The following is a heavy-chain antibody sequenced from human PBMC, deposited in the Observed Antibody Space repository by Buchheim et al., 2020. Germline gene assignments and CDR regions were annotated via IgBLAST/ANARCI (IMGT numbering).Heavy chain of an antibody. J-gene: IGHJ4*02. Sequence: EVQLLESGGGLVQPGGSLRLSCAASGFTLSSYAMSWVRQAPGKGLEWVSAISGSGGSTYYADSVKGRFTISRDNSKNTLYLQMNSLRAEDTAVYYCAKGRLGYCSGGSCYLYYFDYWGQGTL. CDR1: GFTLSSYA. CDR3: AKGRLGYCSGGSCYLYYFDY. D-gene: IGHD2-15*01. V-gene: IGHV3-23*01. CDR2: ISGSGGST.